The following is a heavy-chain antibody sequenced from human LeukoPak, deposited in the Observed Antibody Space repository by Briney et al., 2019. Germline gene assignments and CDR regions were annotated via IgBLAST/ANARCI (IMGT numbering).Heavy chain of an antibody. V-gene: IGHV3-21*01. J-gene: IGHJ4*02. Sequence: GGSLRLSCVASGFTFSTYSMNWVRQAPGKGLEWVSSISSSSSYIYYADSVKGRFTISRDNAKNSLYLQMNSLRAEDTAVYYCARDHRPYDSSGYYDYWGQGTLVTVSS. CDR3: ARDHRPYDSSGYYDY. CDR2: ISSSSSYI. D-gene: IGHD3-22*01. CDR1: GFTFSTYS.